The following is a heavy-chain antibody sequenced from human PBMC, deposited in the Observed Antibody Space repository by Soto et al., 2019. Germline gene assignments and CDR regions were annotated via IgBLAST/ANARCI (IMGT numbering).Heavy chain of an antibody. J-gene: IGHJ4*02. CDR1: GFTFDDYA. CDR3: AKVITMVRGVIFDY. CDR2: ISWNSGSI. Sequence: PGGSLRFSCAASGFTFDDYAMHWVRQAPGKGLEWVSGISWNSGSIGYADSVKGRFTISRDNAKNSLYLQMNSLRAEDTALYYCAKVITMVRGVIFDYWGQGTLVTVSS. D-gene: IGHD3-10*01. V-gene: IGHV3-9*01.